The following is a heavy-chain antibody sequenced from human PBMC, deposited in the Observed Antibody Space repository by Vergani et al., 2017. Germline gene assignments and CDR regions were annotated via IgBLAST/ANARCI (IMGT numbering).Heavy chain of an antibody. Sequence: QVQLVESGGGVVQPGRSLRLSCAASGFTFSRYAMHWVRQAPGKGLEWVAVISYDGSNKYYADSVKGRFTISRENSKNTLYLQMNRLSAEDTAVYYCANSGDGAFDIWGQGTMVTVSS. CDR1: GFTFSRYA. CDR2: ISYDGSNK. CDR3: ANSGDGAFDI. J-gene: IGHJ3*02. V-gene: IGHV3-30-3*01. D-gene: IGHD1-26*01.